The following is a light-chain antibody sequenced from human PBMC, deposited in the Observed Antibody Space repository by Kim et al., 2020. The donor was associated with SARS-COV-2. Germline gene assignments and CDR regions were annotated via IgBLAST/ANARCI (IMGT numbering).Light chain of an antibody. J-gene: IGLJ3*02. CDR2: YGL. CDR1: NLGSKS. Sequence: PRTYGSSACGGDNLGSKSVHWFLQEPGLALLLVIYYGLDRPSGIPERVSGSNSGNTATLTLSRVEAGDEAGYYCQVWDSSSDHWVFGGGTQLTVL. CDR3: QVWDSSSDHWV. V-gene: IGLV3-21*04.